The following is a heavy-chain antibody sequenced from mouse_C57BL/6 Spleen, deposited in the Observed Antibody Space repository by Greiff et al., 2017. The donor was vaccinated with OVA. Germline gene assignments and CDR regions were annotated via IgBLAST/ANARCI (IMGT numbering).Heavy chain of an antibody. D-gene: IGHD1-1*01. Sequence: QVQLQQPGAELVKPGASVKLSCKASGYTFTSYWMQWVKQRPGQGLEWIGEIDPSDSYTNYNQKFKGKATLTVDTSSSTAYMQLSSLTSEDSAVYYCARLPLYYGSSSYYFDYWGQGTTLTVSS. CDR1: GYTFTSYW. J-gene: IGHJ2*01. V-gene: IGHV1-50*01. CDR3: ARLPLYYGSSSYYFDY. CDR2: IDPSDSYT.